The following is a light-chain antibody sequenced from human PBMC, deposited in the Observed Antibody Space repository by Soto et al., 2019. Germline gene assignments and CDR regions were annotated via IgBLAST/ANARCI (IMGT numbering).Light chain of an antibody. CDR1: QSISSY. Sequence: DIQMTQSPSSLSASVGDRVTITCRASQSISSYLNWYQQKPGRPPKLLINVASSLQSGVPSRFSGSGSGTDFILTISSLQPEDFATYYCQQSYSTPRTFGQGTKVEIK. J-gene: IGKJ1*01. CDR2: VAS. CDR3: QQSYSTPRT. V-gene: IGKV1-39*01.